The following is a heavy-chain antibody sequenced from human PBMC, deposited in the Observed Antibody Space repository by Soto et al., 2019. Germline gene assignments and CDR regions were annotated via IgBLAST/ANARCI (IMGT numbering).Heavy chain of an antibody. CDR3: ARAGIVGAPDDAFDI. Sequence: ASVKVSCKASGYTFTSYYMHWVRQATGQGLEWMGIINPSGGSTSYAQKFQGRVTMTRDTSTSTVYMELSSLRSEDAAVYYCARAGIVGAPDDAFDIWGQGTMVTVSS. CDR1: GYTFTSYY. J-gene: IGHJ3*02. D-gene: IGHD1-26*01. V-gene: IGHV1-46*01. CDR2: INPSGGST.